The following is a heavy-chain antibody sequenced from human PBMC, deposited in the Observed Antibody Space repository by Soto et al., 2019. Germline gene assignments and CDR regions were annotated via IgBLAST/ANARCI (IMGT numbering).Heavy chain of an antibody. J-gene: IGHJ4*02. CDR3: GRGASGSYRLDY. CDR2: INSDGSST. Sequence: VQLVESGGVLVQPGGSLRLSCAASGFTFSSYWMHWVRQAPGKGLVWVSRINSDGSSTNYADSVKGHFTISRDNAKNTLYLQMNSLRAEDTAVYYCGRGASGSYRLDYWGQGTLVTVSS. CDR1: GFTFSSYW. V-gene: IGHV3-74*01. D-gene: IGHD3-10*01.